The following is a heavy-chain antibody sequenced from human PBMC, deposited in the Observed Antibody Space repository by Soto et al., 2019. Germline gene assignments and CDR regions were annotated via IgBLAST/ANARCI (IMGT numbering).Heavy chain of an antibody. Sequence: GLSLRLSCAASGFAFSTQATSCHRQAPGKGLEWVSAISGSGGSTYYADSVKGRFTISRDNSKNTLYLQMNSLRAEDTAVYYCAIDLAPPQYQLNDAFDIWVQGTMVTGSS. D-gene: IGHD2-2*01. V-gene: IGHV3-23*01. CDR1: GFAFSTQA. CDR3: AIDLAPPQYQLNDAFDI. CDR2: ISGSGGST. J-gene: IGHJ3*02.